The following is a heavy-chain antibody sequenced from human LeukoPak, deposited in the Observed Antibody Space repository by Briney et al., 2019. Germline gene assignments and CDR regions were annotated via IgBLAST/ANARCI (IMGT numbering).Heavy chain of an antibody. CDR1: GGTFSSYA. J-gene: IGHJ3*02. V-gene: IGHV1-69*05. CDR3: ERDPHGYSSSYDDAFDI. Sequence: SVKVSCKASGGTFSSYAISWVRQAPGQGLEWMGRIIPIFGTANYAQKFQGRVTITTDESTSTAYMELSSLRSEDTAVYYCERDPHGYSSSYDDAFDIWGQGTMVTVSS. CDR2: IIPIFGTA. D-gene: IGHD6-13*01.